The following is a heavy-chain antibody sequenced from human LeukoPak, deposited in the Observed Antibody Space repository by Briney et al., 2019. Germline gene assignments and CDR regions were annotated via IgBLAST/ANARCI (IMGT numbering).Heavy chain of an antibody. CDR3: ARDLTTKAGVMDV. CDR2: IKQDGSEK. D-gene: IGHD4/OR15-4a*01. V-gene: IGHV3-7*01. CDR1: GFTFSSYW. Sequence: GGSLRLSCAASGFTFSSYWMSWVRQAPGKGLERVADIKQDGSEKYYVDSVKGRFTISRDNAKNSLYLQMNSLRAEDTAVYYCARDLTTKAGVMDVWGQGTTVTVSS. J-gene: IGHJ6*02.